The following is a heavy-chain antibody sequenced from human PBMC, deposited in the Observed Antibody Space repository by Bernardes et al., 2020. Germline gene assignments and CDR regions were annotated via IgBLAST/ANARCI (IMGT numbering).Heavy chain of an antibody. CDR2: IFNSDSGDT. CDR3: ARGRYSWNDGNWFDP. J-gene: IGHJ5*02. D-gene: IGHD1-1*01. V-gene: IGHV4-61*01. Sequence: SETLSLTCSVSGAYVSSGRYYWSWIRQPPGKGLEWIGYIFNSDSGDTNYNPSLKSRVTITADTSKNQFSLELTSVTAADTAIYDCARGRYSWNDGNWFDPWGQGNLVTVSS. CDR1: GAYVSSGRYY.